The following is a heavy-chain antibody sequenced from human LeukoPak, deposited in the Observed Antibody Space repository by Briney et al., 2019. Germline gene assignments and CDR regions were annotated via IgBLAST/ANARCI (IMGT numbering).Heavy chain of an antibody. Sequence: ETLSLTCTVSGGSISSYYWSWIRQPPGKGLEWIGYIYYSGSTNYNPSLKSRVTMSLDTSKNQLSLNLSSVTAADTAVYYCARHVYDILTGYYNGFDNWGQGTLVTVSS. D-gene: IGHD3-9*01. J-gene: IGHJ4*02. CDR3: ARHVYDILTGYYNGFDN. CDR2: IYYSGST. V-gene: IGHV4-59*08. CDR1: GGSISSYY.